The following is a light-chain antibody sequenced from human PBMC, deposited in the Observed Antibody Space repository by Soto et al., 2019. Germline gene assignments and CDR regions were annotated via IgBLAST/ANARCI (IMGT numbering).Light chain of an antibody. CDR1: QSVDTTF. CDR2: GAS. J-gene: IGKJ1*01. Sequence: EIVLTQSPGSLSLSPGQRATLSCRASQSVDTTFFAWYQKKPGQAPRLLIYGASKRATGIPDRFSGSGSGTDFTLIISRLETEDFAVDYCQQYMSSVTFGQGTKVEIK. CDR3: QQYMSSVT. V-gene: IGKV3-20*01.